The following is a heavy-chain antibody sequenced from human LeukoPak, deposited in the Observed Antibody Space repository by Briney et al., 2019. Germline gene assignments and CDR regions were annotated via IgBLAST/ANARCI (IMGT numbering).Heavy chain of an antibody. CDR3: AKAPVGHCSGAFCYHFDS. J-gene: IGHJ4*02. V-gene: IGHV3-23*01. Sequence: GGSLRLSCAASGFTFSSYWMSWVRQTPGKGLEWVAAISGDNPGTYHANSVKGRFTISRDNSKNTLHLQMSGLRAEDTARYYCAKAPVGHCSGAFCYHFDSWGQGTLVTVSS. D-gene: IGHD2-15*01. CDR1: GFTFSSYW. CDR2: ISGDNPGT.